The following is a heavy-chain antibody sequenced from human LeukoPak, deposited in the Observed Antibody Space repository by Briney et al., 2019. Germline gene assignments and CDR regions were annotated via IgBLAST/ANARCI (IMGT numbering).Heavy chain of an antibody. CDR2: IQTSGTT. D-gene: IGHD6-19*01. J-gene: IGHJ4*02. V-gene: IGHV4-4*07. Sequence: PSETLSLTCTVSGGSVRSYYWNWIRQPAGKGLEWVGRIQTSGTTNYSPSLKGRITISEDRSKNQVSLKLNSVTAADTAVYYCASDRGSGWFDYWGQGTLVTVSS. CDR3: ASDRGSGWFDY. CDR1: GGSVRSYY.